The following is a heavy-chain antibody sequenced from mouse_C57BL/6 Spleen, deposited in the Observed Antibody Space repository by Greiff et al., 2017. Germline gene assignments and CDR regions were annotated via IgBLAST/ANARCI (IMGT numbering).Heavy chain of an antibody. J-gene: IGHJ2*02. V-gene: IGHV1-7*01. CDR3: ARERDCYSDD. CDR1: GYTFTSYW. D-gene: IGHD6-1*01. Sequence: VQLQESGAELAKPGASVKLSCKASGYTFTSYWMHRVKQRPGQGLEWIGYINPSSGYTKYNQKFKDKAPLTADKSSSTAYMQLSSLTYEDSAAYYCARERDCYSDDGGQGTSLTVSS. CDR2: INPSSGYT.